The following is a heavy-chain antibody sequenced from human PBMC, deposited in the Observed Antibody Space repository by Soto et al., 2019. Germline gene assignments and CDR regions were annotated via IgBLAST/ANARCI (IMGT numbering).Heavy chain of an antibody. CDR3: ARGVAGPLHWFDP. J-gene: IGHJ5*02. CDR2: INAGNGNT. D-gene: IGHD6-19*01. Sequence: QVQLVQSGAEVKKPGASVKVSCKASGYTFTSYAMHWVRQAPGQRLEWMGWINAGNGNTKYSQKFQGRVTXTXDXSASTAYMELSSLRSEDTAVYYCARGVAGPLHWFDPWGQGTLVTVSS. CDR1: GYTFTSYA. V-gene: IGHV1-3*01.